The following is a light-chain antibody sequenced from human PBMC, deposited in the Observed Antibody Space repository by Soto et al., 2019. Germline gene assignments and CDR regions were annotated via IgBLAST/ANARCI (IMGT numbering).Light chain of an antibody. Sequence: QSVLTKPPSASGAPGQRFTISCSGIDSNIGRHSVNWYQQLPGTAPKVLIYSNNQRPSGVPGRFSGSKSGTSASLAISGLQSEDEAEYYCSAWDGSLNGYVFGTGTKVTVL. CDR1: DSNIGRHS. J-gene: IGLJ1*01. CDR3: SAWDGSLNGYV. V-gene: IGLV1-44*01. CDR2: SNN.